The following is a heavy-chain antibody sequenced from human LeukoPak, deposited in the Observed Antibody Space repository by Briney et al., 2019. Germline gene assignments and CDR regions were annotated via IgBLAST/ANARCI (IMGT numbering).Heavy chain of an antibody. CDR2: IXYXGST. V-gene: IGHV4-59*08. Sequence: SETLSLTCTVSGGSISSYYWSXXXXXXXXXXXXXGYIXYXGSTNYNPSLKSRVTXSVDTXXXXXSLKLSSVTAADTAVYYCARHPNYYDSSVGPHWYFDLWGRGTLVTVSS. D-gene: IGHD3-22*01. CDR3: ARHPNYYDSSVGPHWYFDL. CDR1: GGSISSYY. J-gene: IGHJ2*01.